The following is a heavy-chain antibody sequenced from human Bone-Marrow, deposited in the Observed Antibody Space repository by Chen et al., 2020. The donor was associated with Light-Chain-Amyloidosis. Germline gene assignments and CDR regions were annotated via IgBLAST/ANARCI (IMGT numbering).Heavy chain of an antibody. CDR3: ARRSYGGPDC. CDR2: ISGSSSAI. CDR1: GFAFSNYG. J-gene: IGHJ4*02. V-gene: IGHV3-48*01. Sequence: EVQLVESGGGLVQPGGSLRLSCSASGFAFSNYGMNWVRQAPGKGLEWISYISGSSSAISYADSVNGRFTISRDNAKNSLSLQMNSLRAEDTAIYHCARRSYGGPDCWGQGTLVTVSS. D-gene: IGHD4-17*01.